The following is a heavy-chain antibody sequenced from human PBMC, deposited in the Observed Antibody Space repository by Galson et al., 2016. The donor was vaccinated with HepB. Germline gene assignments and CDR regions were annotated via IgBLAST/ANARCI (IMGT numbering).Heavy chain of an antibody. D-gene: IGHD3-22*01. CDR1: GFTFRNYH. V-gene: IGHV3-21*01. CDR2: ISSGSAYK. J-gene: IGHJ3*02. Sequence: SLRLSCAGSGFTFRNYHMNWVRRTPGKGLEWVSSISSGSAYKYYADSVKGRFSIFRDNAKNSLYLQMNSLRVVDTAVYYCARPRDNYDHAIDIWGQGTMVTVSS. CDR3: ARPRDNYDHAIDI.